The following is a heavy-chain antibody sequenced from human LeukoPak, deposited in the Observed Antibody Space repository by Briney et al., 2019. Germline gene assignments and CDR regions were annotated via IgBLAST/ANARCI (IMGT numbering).Heavy chain of an antibody. CDR3: ARRGSGFDY. CDR2: ISSRPSDM. CDR1: GFSFKTFT. D-gene: IGHD6-19*01. Sequence: GGSLRLSCAASGFSFKTFTMNWVRQAPGKGLEWVSSISSRPSDMYYADSVKGRFPISRDNARNSLFLQMNSLRAEDTAVYYCARRGSGFDYWGQGTVVTVSS. V-gene: IGHV3-21*01. J-gene: IGHJ4*02.